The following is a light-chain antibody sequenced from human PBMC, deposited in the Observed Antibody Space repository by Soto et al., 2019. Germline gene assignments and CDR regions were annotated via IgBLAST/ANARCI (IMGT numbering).Light chain of an antibody. V-gene: IGKV3-20*01. Sequence: FVLTQSPVTLSLSPGEGATLSCRASQSVGSTCLAWYQQKPGQAPRLLIYDTSSRATGIPARFSGSGSGTDFTLTIRGMEPEDFAVYYCQQCGVSPWTFGQGTKVEI. CDR1: QSVGSTC. CDR3: QQCGVSPWT. J-gene: IGKJ1*01. CDR2: DTS.